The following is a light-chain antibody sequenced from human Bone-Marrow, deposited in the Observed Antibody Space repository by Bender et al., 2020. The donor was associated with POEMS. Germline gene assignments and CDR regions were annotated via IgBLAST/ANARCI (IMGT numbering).Light chain of an antibody. CDR1: SSDVGGYNF. CDR3: SSYAGSNNLI. V-gene: IGLV2-8*01. Sequence: QSALTQPPSASGSPGQSVTLSCTGTSSDVGGYNFVSWYQQHPGKAPRLMIYEVTKRPSGVSDRFSGSKSGNTASLTVSGLQAEEEADYYCSSYAGSNNLIFGGGTKLTVL. J-gene: IGLJ2*01. CDR2: EVT.